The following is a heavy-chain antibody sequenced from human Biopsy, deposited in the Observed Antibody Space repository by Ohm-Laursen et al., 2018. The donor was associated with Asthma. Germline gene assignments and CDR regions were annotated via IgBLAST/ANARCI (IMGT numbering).Heavy chain of an antibody. V-gene: IGHV4-39*01. Sequence: SETLSLTCSLSSGYGGYMRSGNYYWGWIRQPPGKGLEWIGSIYYSGTTYSNPSLGSRVTVSADTSKNQFSLKLTSVTAADTAVYYCVRGSSSWHHGPFHYYYGLDVWGQGTTATASS. CDR3: VRGSSSWHHGPFHYYYGLDV. D-gene: IGHD6-13*01. CDR1: SGYGGYMRSGNYY. J-gene: IGHJ6*02. CDR2: IYYSGTT.